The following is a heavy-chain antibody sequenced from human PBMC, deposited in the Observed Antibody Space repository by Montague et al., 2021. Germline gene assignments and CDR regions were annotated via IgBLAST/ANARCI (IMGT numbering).Heavy chain of an antibody. D-gene: IGHD3-3*01. J-gene: IGHJ5*02. CDR3: AKGPLGVVVGRNFFDP. CDR2: IHHSGGT. Sequence: SETLSLTCAVSGGSTHSSNWWSWVRQSPGKGLECIGQIHHSGGTKDNPSLKSRVTLSLDKSKNQVFLKLTSVTAADTAVYFCAKGPLGVVVGRNFFDPWGQGTLVTVSS. CDR1: GGSTHSSNW. V-gene: IGHV4-4*02.